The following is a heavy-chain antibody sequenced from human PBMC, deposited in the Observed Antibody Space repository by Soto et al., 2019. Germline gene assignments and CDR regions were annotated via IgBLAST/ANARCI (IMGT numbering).Heavy chain of an antibody. CDR2: IYYSGST. Sequence: SETLSLTCTVSGGSISSGGYYWNWIRQHPGKGLEWIGYIYYSGSTYYNPSLKSRVTISVDTSKNQFSLKLSSVTAADTAVYYCARSAPKAPTFDIWGQGTMVTVSS. CDR1: GGSISSGGYY. J-gene: IGHJ3*02. V-gene: IGHV4-31*03. CDR3: ARSAPKAPTFDI.